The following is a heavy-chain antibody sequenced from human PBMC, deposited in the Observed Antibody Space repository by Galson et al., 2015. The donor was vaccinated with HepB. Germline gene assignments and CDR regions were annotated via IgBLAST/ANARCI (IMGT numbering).Heavy chain of an antibody. CDR3: ARDLAEDSYGWERYYYYGMDV. CDR1: GFTFSSYS. J-gene: IGHJ6*02. CDR2: ISSSSSYI. D-gene: IGHD5-18*01. V-gene: IGHV3-21*01. Sequence: SLRLSCAASGFTFSSYSMNWVRQAPGKGLEWVSSISSSSSYIYYADSVKGRFTISRDNAKNSLYLQMNSLRAEDTAVYYCARDLAEDSYGWERYYYYGMDVWGQGTTVTVSS.